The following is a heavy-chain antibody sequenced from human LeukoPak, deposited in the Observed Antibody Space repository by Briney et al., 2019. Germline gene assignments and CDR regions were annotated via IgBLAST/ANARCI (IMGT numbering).Heavy chain of an antibody. D-gene: IGHD3-10*01. V-gene: IGHV4-39*01. Sequence: SETLSLTCTVSGGSISSSSYYWGWIRQPPGKGLEWIGSIYYSGSTYYNPSLKSRVTISVDTSKNQFSLKLSSVTAADTAVYYCAGLGGSGSYYIGWFDPWGQGTLVTASS. CDR3: AGLGGSGSYYIGWFDP. CDR2: IYYSGST. CDR1: GGSISSSSYY. J-gene: IGHJ5*02.